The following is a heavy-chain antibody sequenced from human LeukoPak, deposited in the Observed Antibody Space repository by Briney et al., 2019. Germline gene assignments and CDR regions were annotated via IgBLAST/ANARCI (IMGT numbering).Heavy chain of an antibody. Sequence: ASVTVSCTASGYTFINHAISWVRQAPGQGLEWMGWIGTYNGNTKYAQEFQGRVTMTTDTSTSTGYMELRNLRSDDTAVYFCVREWDHTRMTFDIWGQGTMVTVSS. CDR2: IGTYNGNT. D-gene: IGHD1-26*01. CDR1: GYTFINHA. CDR3: VREWDHTRMTFDI. J-gene: IGHJ3*02. V-gene: IGHV1-18*01.